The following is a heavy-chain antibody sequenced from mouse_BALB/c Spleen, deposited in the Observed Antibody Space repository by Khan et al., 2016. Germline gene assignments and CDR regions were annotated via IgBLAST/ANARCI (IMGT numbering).Heavy chain of an antibody. CDR3: ARYRYYYGSSRYFDV. CDR1: GYTFTNYG. V-gene: IGHV9-3-1*01. J-gene: IGHJ1*01. CDR2: INTYSGES. D-gene: IGHD1-1*01. Sequence: QIQLVQSGPELKKPGKTVKISCKASGYTFTNYGMNWVKQAPGKGLKWMGWINTYSGESTYADDFKGRSAFSLETSANTAYLQINNLKNEDPATYFCARYRYYYGSSRYFDVWGAGTTVTVSS.